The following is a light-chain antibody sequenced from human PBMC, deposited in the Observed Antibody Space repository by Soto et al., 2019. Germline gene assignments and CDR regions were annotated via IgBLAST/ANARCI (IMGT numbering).Light chain of an antibody. J-gene: IGKJ1*01. Sequence: EIGLTQSPGTLSLSPGERATLSCRASQRVSARYLAWYHQKPGQAPRLLIFGASDRATGIPDRFSGSGSGTDFTLTIDRLEPEDFAMYYCQQYSDSPPTFGQGTKVDIK. CDR3: QQYSDSPPT. CDR1: QRVSARY. CDR2: GAS. V-gene: IGKV3-20*01.